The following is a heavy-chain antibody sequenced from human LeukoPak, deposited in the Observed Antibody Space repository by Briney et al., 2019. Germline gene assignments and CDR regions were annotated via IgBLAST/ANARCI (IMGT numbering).Heavy chain of an antibody. CDR1: GGSISSSSYY. Sequence: PSETLSLTCTVSGGSISSSSYYWGWIRQPPGKGLEWIGSIYYSGSTYYNPSLKSRVTISVDTSKNQFSLKLSSVTAADTAVYYCARDPGGNAFDIWGQGTMVTVSS. CDR2: IYYSGST. CDR3: ARDPGGNAFDI. J-gene: IGHJ3*02. V-gene: IGHV4-39*07. D-gene: IGHD1-14*01.